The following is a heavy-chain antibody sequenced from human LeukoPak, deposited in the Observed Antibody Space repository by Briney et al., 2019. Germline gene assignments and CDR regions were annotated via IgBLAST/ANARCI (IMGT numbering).Heavy chain of an antibody. Sequence: QPGGSLRLSCAASGFTFSSYWMSWVRQAPGKGLEWVANIKQDGSEKYYVDSVKGRFTISRDNAKNSLYLQMNSLRAEDTAVYYCARVTYYKYNWNDVAYYYYMDVWGKGTTVTVSS. J-gene: IGHJ6*03. CDR2: IKQDGSEK. D-gene: IGHD1-1*01. CDR1: GFTFSSYW. V-gene: IGHV3-7*01. CDR3: ARVTYYKYNWNDVAYYYYMDV.